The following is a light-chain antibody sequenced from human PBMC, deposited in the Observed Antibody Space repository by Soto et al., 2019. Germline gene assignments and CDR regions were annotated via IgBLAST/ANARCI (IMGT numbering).Light chain of an antibody. Sequence: IVLTQSPGTLSLSPGERATLSCRASQSVSSSDLAWYQQKPGQAPRLLIYSASSRATGIPDRFSGSGSGKDFTLTISRGEPEDFAVYYCQQYDSFGQGPKLEIK. CDR1: QSVSSSD. CDR2: SAS. J-gene: IGKJ2*01. CDR3: QQYDS. V-gene: IGKV3-20*01.